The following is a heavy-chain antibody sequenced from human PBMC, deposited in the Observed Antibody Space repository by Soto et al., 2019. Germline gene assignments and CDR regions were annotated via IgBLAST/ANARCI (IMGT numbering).Heavy chain of an antibody. CDR2: INWNGGST. D-gene: IGHD4-17*01. CDR1: GFTFDDYG. Sequence: VQLVESGGGVVRPGGSLRLSCAASGFTFDDYGMSWVRQVPREGLEWVSGINWNGGSTGYADSVKGRFTSSRDNAKNSLYLQMNSLRAEDTALYYCARARENYGDYVLDAYDIWGQGTMVTVSS. V-gene: IGHV3-20*04. J-gene: IGHJ3*02. CDR3: ARARENYGDYVLDAYDI.